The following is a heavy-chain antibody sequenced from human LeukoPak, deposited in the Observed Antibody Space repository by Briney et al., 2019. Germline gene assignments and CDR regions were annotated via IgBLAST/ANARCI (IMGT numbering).Heavy chain of an antibody. J-gene: IGHJ3*02. V-gene: IGHV1-24*01. Sequence: ASVKVSGKVSGYTLTELSMHWVRQAPGKGLEWMGGFDPEDGETIYAQKFQGRVTMTEDTSTDTAYMELSSLRSEDTAVYYCATLKGPDPSWLVPDAFDIWGQGTMVTVSS. CDR3: ATLKGPDPSWLVPDAFDI. CDR1: GYTLTELS. D-gene: IGHD6-19*01. CDR2: FDPEDGET.